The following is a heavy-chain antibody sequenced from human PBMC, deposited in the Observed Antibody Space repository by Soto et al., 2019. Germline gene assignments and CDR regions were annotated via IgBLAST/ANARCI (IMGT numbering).Heavy chain of an antibody. J-gene: IGHJ6*04. Sequence: SETLSLTCTVSGGSISSYYWNWIRQPPGKGLEWIGYTYYSGSTNYNPSLKSRVTISVDTSKNQFSLKLSSVTAADTAVYYCARQGSITMVRGVTMDVWGKGTTVTVSS. CDR1: GGSISSYY. V-gene: IGHV4-59*08. D-gene: IGHD3-10*01. CDR3: ARQGSITMVRGVTMDV. CDR2: TYYSGST.